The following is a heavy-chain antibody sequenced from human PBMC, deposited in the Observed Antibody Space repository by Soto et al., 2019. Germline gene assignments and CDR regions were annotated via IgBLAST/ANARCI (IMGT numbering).Heavy chain of an antibody. Sequence: GSLRLSCAASGFTFSSYTMNWVRQAPGEGLEWVSSISSTGIYIYYADSVKGRFTISRDNAKNSLYLHMNSLRAEDTATYYCGRRDSSSSADYWGQGILVTVSS. CDR1: GFTFSSYT. J-gene: IGHJ4*02. CDR2: ISSTGIYI. CDR3: GRRDSSSSADY. V-gene: IGHV3-21*06. D-gene: IGHD6-6*01.